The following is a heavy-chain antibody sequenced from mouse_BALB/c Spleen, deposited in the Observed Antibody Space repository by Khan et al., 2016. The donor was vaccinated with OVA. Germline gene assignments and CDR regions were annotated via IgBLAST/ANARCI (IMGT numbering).Heavy chain of an antibody. V-gene: IGHV3-2*02. Sequence: VQLKESGPGLVKPSQSLSLTCTVTGYSLTSDYAWNWIRQFPGNKLEWMGFISYSGNTNYNPSLKSRISITRDTSKNQFFLQLNSVTTEDTATYYCARVYGGDFDYWGQGTTLTVSS. D-gene: IGHD1-1*01. CDR2: ISYSGNT. J-gene: IGHJ2*01. CDR1: GYSLTSDYA. CDR3: ARVYGGDFDY.